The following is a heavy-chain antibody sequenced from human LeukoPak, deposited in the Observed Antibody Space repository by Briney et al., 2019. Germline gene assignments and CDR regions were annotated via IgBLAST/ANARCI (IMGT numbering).Heavy chain of an antibody. CDR3: ARHRYYYDSSGFDY. D-gene: IGHD3-22*01. J-gene: IGHJ4*02. CDR2: IYYSGST. V-gene: IGHV4-59*08. CDR1: GGSINSYY. Sequence: SETLSLTCTVSGGSINSYYWSWIRQPPGKGLEWIGYIYYSGSTNYNPSLKSRVTISVDTSKNQFSLKLSSVTAADTAVYYCARHRYYYDSSGFDYWGQGTLVTVSS.